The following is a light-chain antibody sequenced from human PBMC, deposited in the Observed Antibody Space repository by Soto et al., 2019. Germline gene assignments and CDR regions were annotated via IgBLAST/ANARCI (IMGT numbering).Light chain of an antibody. CDR1: QSVSSNY. V-gene: IGKV3-20*01. J-gene: IGKJ1*01. CDR3: QQYGSSPCT. Sequence: DIVLTQSPGTLSLSPGERATLSCRASQSVSSNYLAWYQQKPGQAPRPLIYGASSRATGVPDRFSGSGAGTDFTLTISRLEPEDFAVYYCQQYGSSPCTFGQGTKVEIK. CDR2: GAS.